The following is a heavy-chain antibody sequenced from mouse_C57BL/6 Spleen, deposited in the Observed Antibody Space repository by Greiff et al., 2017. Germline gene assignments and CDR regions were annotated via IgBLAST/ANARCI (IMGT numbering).Heavy chain of an antibody. CDR3: TRTITTVVATGYFDY. D-gene: IGHD1-1*01. CDR1: GYTFTSYW. V-gene: IGHV1-53*01. J-gene: IGHJ2*01. CDR2: INPSNGGT. Sequence: QVQLQQPGTELVKPGASVKLSCKASGYTFTSYWMHWVKQRPGQGLEWIGNINPSNGGTSYNQKFKGKAKLTAVTSASTAYMELSSLTNEDSAVYYCTRTITTVVATGYFDYWGQGTTLTVSS.